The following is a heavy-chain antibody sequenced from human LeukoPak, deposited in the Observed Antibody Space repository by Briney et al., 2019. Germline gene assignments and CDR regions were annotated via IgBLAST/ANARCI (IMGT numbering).Heavy chain of an antibody. CDR1: GYTFTGYY. V-gene: IGHV1-2*02. Sequence: GASVKVSCKASGYTFTGYYMHWVRQAPGQGLEWMGWINPNSGGTNYAQKFQGRVTMTRDTSISTAYMELSRLRSDDTAVYYCARDPPTYYYDISGYLPGGMDVWGQGTTVTVSS. CDR3: ARDPPTYYYDISGYLPGGMDV. CDR2: INPNSGGT. D-gene: IGHD3-22*01. J-gene: IGHJ6*02.